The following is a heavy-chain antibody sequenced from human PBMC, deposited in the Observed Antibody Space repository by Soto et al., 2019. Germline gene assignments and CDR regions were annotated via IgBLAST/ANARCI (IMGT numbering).Heavy chain of an antibody. D-gene: IGHD4-17*01. CDR3: ARRWTTGEIDY. V-gene: IGHV1-18*01. J-gene: IGHJ4*02. CDR2: ISAYTGNT. CDR1: GYIFNSFG. Sequence: QVQLVQSGGEVKKPGASVKASCKASGYIFNSFGISWVRQAPGQGLEWMGWISAYTGNTKYAQNFQGRVTMTTDTSTSTAYMELRSLRSDDTAVYYCARRWTTGEIDYWGQGTLVTVSS.